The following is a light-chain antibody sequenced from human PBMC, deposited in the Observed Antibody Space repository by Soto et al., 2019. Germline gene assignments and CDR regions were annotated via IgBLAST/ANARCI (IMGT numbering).Light chain of an antibody. CDR1: QSVSGN. CDR2: GAS. J-gene: IGKJ5*01. Sequence: EIVMTQSPATLSVSPGERAALSCRASQSVSGNLAWYQHTPGQAPRLLIYGASTRATGIPARFSGSGFGTEFTLTISSLKSEDFAVYYCQQYNYRPPAFGQGTRLEIK. CDR3: QQYNYRPPA. V-gene: IGKV3-15*01.